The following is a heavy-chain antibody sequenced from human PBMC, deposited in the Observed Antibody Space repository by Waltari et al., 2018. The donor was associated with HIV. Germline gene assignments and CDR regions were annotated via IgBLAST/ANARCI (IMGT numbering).Heavy chain of an antibody. CDR3: ASSRAAAGLDS. CDR1: GGSIGTKF. D-gene: IGHD6-13*01. V-gene: IGHV4-59*01. Sequence: QVQLQESGPGLVKPSETLSLMCTVSGGSIGTKFWSWIRQPPGKGLEWIGYVFYRGTTNYNPSLKSRVTISVDTSKNQFSLNLRSVTAADTAVYYCASSRAAAGLDSWGQGTQVTVSS. J-gene: IGHJ4*02. CDR2: VFYRGTT.